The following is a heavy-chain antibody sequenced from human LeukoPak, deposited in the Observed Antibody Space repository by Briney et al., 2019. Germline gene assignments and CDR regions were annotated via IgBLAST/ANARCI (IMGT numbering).Heavy chain of an antibody. CDR1: RFAFSTYA. V-gene: IGHV3-30*04. CDR2: ISYDGSNK. Sequence: PGGSLRLSCAVSRFAFSTYAMTWVRQAPGKGLEWVAVISYDGSNKYYADSVKGRFTISRDNFKNTLYLQMNSLRAEDTAVYYCARDGQGWFGELFAFDIWGQGTMVTVSS. CDR3: ARDGQGWFGELFAFDI. D-gene: IGHD3-10*01. J-gene: IGHJ3*02.